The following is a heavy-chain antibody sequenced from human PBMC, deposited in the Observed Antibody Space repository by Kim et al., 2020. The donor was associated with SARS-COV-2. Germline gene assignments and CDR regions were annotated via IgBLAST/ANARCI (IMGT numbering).Heavy chain of an antibody. V-gene: IGHV1-46*01. J-gene: IGHJ4*02. D-gene: IGHD4-17*01. CDR2: ST. Sequence: STSYAQKFQGRVTMTRDTPTSTVYMELSSLRSEDTAVYYCARLYGTNFDYWGQGTLVTVSS. CDR3: ARLYGTNFDY.